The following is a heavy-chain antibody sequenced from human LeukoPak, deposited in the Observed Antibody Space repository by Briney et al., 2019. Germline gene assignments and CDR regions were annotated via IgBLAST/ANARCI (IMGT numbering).Heavy chain of an antibody. D-gene: IGHD3-3*01. V-gene: IGHV4-39*01. CDR2: IYYSGRT. Sequence: SSETLSLTCTVSGGSISSSSYYWGWIRQPPGKGLEWIGSIYYSGRTYYNPSLKSRVTISVDTSKNQFSLKLSSVTAADTAVYYCARLSSGRGNYDFWSGYSGGAFDIWGQGTMVTVSS. CDR1: GGSISSSSYY. CDR3: ARLSSGRGNYDFWSGYSGGAFDI. J-gene: IGHJ3*02.